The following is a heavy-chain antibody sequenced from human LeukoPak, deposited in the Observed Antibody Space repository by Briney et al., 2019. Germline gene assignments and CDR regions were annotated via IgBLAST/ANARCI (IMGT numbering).Heavy chain of an antibody. CDR1: GGSISSSSYY. CDR3: ARSATMVRGVIWHYYYYYMDV. CDR2: IYYTGST. V-gene: IGHV4-39*07. D-gene: IGHD3-10*01. Sequence: PSETLSLTCTVSGGSISSSSYYWAWIRQPPGKGLEWIGSIYYTGSTYYNPSLKSRVTISVDTSKNQFSLKLSSVTAADTAVYYCARSATMVRGVIWHYYYYYMDVWGKGTTVTISS. J-gene: IGHJ6*03.